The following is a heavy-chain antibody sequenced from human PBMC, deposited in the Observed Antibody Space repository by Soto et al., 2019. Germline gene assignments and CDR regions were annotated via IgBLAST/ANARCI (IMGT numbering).Heavy chain of an antibody. CDR2: IIPIFGTA. V-gene: IGHV1-69*13. Sequence: TSVKVTCEHSGDSLSSNSWSWVRQVPGQGLEWMGGIIPIFGTANYAQKFQGRVTITADESTSTAYMELSSLRSEDTAVYYCARGLRLGELSLDYWGQGTLVTVSS. CDR3: ARGLRLGELSLDY. CDR1: GDSLSSNS. D-gene: IGHD3-16*02. J-gene: IGHJ4*02.